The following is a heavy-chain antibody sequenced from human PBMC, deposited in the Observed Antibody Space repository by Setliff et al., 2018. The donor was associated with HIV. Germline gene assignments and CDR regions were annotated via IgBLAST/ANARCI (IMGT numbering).Heavy chain of an antibody. CDR3: ARQVLWQQVPYNWFDP. CDR2: INSRGTT. V-gene: IGHV4-4*09. Sequence: SETLSLTCTVSGDSMSTSYWSWIRQTPGKGLEWIGYINSRGTTNYKSSLKSRVHISIDTSKNQFSLKLSSLTAADTAVYFCARQVLWQQVPYNWFDPWGPGTLVTVSS. D-gene: IGHD6-13*01. J-gene: IGHJ5*02. CDR1: GDSMSTSY.